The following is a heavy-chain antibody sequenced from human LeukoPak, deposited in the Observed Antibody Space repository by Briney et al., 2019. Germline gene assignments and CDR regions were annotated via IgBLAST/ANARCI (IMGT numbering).Heavy chain of an antibody. CDR2: INPYNGNT. V-gene: IGHV1-18*01. Sequence: ASVKVSCKASGYTFTNYGIGWVRQAPGQGLEWMGWINPYNGNTNYAQKLQGRVNMTTDTPTSTAYMELRSLRSDDTAVYYCARGGITVTTGPDYYYYYMDVWGKGTTVTVSS. CDR1: GYTFTNYG. D-gene: IGHD4-17*01. CDR3: ARGGITVTTGPDYYYYYMDV. J-gene: IGHJ6*03.